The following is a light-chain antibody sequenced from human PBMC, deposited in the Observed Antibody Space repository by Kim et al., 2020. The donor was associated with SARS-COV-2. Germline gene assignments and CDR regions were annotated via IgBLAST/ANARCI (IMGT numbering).Light chain of an antibody. V-gene: IGKV1-33*01. Sequence: SASVGDRVTITCQASQDIRTYLNWYQQKPGKVPKLLIYDASNLETGVPSRFSGSGSGTDFTFTISSLQPEDIAIYYCQQYETLLTFGGGTKVDIK. CDR3: QQYETLLT. J-gene: IGKJ4*01. CDR1: QDIRTY. CDR2: DAS.